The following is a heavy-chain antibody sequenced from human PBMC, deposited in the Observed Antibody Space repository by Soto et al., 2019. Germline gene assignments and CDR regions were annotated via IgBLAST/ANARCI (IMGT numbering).Heavy chain of an antibody. CDR3: AKDLSGDSSWFAY. Sequence: SETLSLTCTVSGGSISSYYWSWIRQPPGKGLEWIGYIYYSGSTNYNPSLKSRFTISRDNSKNTLYLQMNSLRAEDTAVYYCAKDLSGDSSWFAYWGQGTLVTVSS. V-gene: IGHV4-59*01. J-gene: IGHJ5*01. CDR1: GGSISSYY. D-gene: IGHD5-18*01. CDR2: IYYSGST.